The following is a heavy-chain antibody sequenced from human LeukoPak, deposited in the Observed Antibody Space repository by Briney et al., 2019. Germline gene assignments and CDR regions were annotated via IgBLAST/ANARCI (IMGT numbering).Heavy chain of an antibody. CDR2: IYPGGSDT. Sequence: KPGESLKISCKGSGYSFTNYWIGWVRQMPGKGLEWMGIIYPGGSDTRYSPSFQGQVTISADKSISTAYLQWSSLKASDTAMYYCARQSWRPTAVAGSPFDYWGQGTLVTVSS. CDR3: ARQSWRPTAVAGSPFDY. D-gene: IGHD6-19*01. CDR1: GYSFTNYW. J-gene: IGHJ4*02. V-gene: IGHV5-51*01.